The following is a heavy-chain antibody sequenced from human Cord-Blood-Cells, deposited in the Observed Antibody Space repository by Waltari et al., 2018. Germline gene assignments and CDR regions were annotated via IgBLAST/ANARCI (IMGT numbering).Heavy chain of an antibody. J-gene: IGHJ4*02. V-gene: IGHV4-34*01. CDR3: AGGGIAVAGFDY. CDR1: GGSFSGYY. Sequence: QVQLQQWGAGLLKPSETLSLTCAVHGGSFSGYYWSWIRQPPGKGLEWIGEINHSGSTNYNPSLKSRVTISVDTSKNQFSLKLSSVTAADTAVYYCAGGGIAVAGFDYWGQGTLVTVSS. D-gene: IGHD6-19*01. CDR2: INHSGST.